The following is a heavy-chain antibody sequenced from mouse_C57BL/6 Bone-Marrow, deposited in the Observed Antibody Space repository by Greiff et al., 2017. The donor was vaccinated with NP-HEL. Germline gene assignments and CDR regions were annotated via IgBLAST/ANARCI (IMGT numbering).Heavy chain of an antibody. J-gene: IGHJ3*01. CDR3: TRDAVSSRFAY. Sequence: DVMLVESGEGLVKPGGSLKLSCAASGFTFSSYAMSWVRQTPEKRLEWVAYISSGGDYIYYADTVKGRFTISRDNARNTLYLQMSSLKSEDTAMYYCTRDAVSSRFAYWGQGTLVTVSA. CDR2: ISSGGDYI. CDR1: GFTFSSYA. V-gene: IGHV5-9-1*02. D-gene: IGHD1-1*01.